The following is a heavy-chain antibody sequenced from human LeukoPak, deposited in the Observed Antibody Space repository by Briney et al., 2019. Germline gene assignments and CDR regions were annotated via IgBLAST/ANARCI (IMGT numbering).Heavy chain of an antibody. CDR2: IYHSGST. J-gene: IGHJ3*02. D-gene: IGHD3-22*01. CDR1: GGSISSSNW. Sequence: SGTLSLTCAVSGGSISSSNWWSWVRQPPGKGLEWIGEIYHSGSTNYNPSLKSRVTISVDKSKNQFSLKLSSVTAADTAVYYGARVRRFYYDSSTKGAFDIWGQGTMVTVSS. V-gene: IGHV4-4*02. CDR3: ARVRRFYYDSSTKGAFDI.